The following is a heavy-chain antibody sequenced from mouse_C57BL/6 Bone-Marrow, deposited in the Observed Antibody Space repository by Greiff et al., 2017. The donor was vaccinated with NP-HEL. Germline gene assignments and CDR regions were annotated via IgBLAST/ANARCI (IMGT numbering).Heavy chain of an antibody. Sequence: EVKLMESGGGLVKPGGSLKLSCAASGFTFSDYGMHWVRQAPEKGLEWVAYISSGSSTIYYADTVKGRFTITRDNAKNTLFLQMTILSAEDTAMYYCARIYYGSSLYAMDYWGQGTSVTVSS. CDR3: ARIYYGSSLYAMDY. D-gene: IGHD1-1*01. V-gene: IGHV5-17*01. CDR1: GFTFSDYG. CDR2: ISSGSSTI. J-gene: IGHJ4*01.